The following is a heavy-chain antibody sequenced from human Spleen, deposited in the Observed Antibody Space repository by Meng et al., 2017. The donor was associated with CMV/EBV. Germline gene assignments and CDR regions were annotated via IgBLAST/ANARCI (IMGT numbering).Heavy chain of an antibody. D-gene: IGHD1-26*01. CDR3: ARDLGWELPHSPIYYYYYGMDV. V-gene: IGHV3-48*03. J-gene: IGHJ6*02. CDR1: GFTFSSYE. Sequence: GGSLRLSCAASGFTFSSYEMNWVRQAPGKGLEWVPYISSSASTIYYADSVKGRFTISRDNAKNSLYLQMNSLRAEDTAVYYCARDLGWELPHSPIYYYYYGMDVWGQGTTVTVSS. CDR2: ISSSASTI.